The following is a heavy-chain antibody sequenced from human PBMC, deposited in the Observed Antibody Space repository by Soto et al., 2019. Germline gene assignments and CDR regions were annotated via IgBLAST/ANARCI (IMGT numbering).Heavy chain of an antibody. Sequence: QVQLVQSGAEVKKPGASVKVSCKASGYTFTTYDINCVRQATGQGLEWVGWMNPKSGYTGFAQKFQGRVSMTRDTSISTAYMELSSLRSEDTAVYYCVRVFGSIDYWGQGTLVTVSS. D-gene: IGHD2-21*01. CDR3: VRVFGSIDY. J-gene: IGHJ4*02. CDR1: GYTFTTYD. CDR2: MNPKSGYT. V-gene: IGHV1-8*01.